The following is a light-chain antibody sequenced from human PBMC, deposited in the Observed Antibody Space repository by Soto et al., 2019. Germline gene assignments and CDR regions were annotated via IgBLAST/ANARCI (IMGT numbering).Light chain of an antibody. CDR3: QQYGSSGT. V-gene: IGKV3-20*01. J-gene: IGKJ1*01. CDR2: GAS. CDR1: QSVSNNY. Sequence: IVLTQSPRTLSLSPGERNTLSCRATQSVSNNYLAWYQQKPGQAPRLLIYGASNKATGIPDRFSGSGSGTDFTLTISRLEPEDSAVYYCQQYGSSGTFGQGTKVDI.